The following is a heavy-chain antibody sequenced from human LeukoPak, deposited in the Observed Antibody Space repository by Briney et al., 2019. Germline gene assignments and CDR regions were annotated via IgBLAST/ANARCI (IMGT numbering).Heavy chain of an antibody. D-gene: IGHD3-3*01. J-gene: IGHJ6*02. CDR3: ARPQYDFWSGYSKDYYYYGMDV. V-gene: IGHV5-51*01. Sequence: GESLKISCKGSGYSFTSYWIGWVRQMPGKGLEWMGIIYPGDSDTGYSPSFQGQVTISADKSISTAYLQWSSLKASDTAMYYCARPQYDFWSGYSKDYYYYGMDVWGQGTTVTVSS. CDR1: GYSFTSYW. CDR2: IYPGDSDT.